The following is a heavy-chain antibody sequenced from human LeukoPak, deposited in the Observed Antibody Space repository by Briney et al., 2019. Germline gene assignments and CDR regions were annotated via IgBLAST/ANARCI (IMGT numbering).Heavy chain of an antibody. Sequence: GGSLRLSCAASGFTFDDYAMHWVRQAPGKGLEWVSLISWDGGSTYYADSVKGRFTISRDNSKNSLYLQMNSLRTEDTALYYCAKDILTRSSGDLDYWGQGTLVTVSS. CDR1: GFTFDDYA. V-gene: IGHV3-43D*03. CDR2: ISWDGGST. CDR3: AKDILTRSSGDLDY. D-gene: IGHD6-19*01. J-gene: IGHJ4*02.